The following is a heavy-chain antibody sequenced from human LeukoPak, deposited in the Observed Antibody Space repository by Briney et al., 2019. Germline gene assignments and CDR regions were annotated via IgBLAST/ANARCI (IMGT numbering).Heavy chain of an antibody. D-gene: IGHD6-13*01. CDR1: GYTFTSYA. CDR3: ARRSQQQLVLFDY. J-gene: IGHJ4*02. V-gene: IGHV1-3*01. Sequence: ASVKVSCKASGYTFTSYAMHWVRLAPGQRLEWMGWINAGNGNTKYSQKFQGRVTITRDTSASTAYMELSSLRSEDTAVYYCARRSQQQLVLFDYWGQGTLVTVSS. CDR2: INAGNGNT.